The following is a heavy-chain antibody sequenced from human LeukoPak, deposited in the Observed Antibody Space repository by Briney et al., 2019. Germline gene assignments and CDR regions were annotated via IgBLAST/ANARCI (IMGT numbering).Heavy chain of an antibody. J-gene: IGHJ4*02. CDR3: AKDGKNYFDY. Sequence: GGSLRLSCAASGFIFDHYTMHWVRQAPGKGLKWVSLISWDGGSTNYADSVKGRFTISRDNSKNSLSLQMNSLRAEDTALYYCAKDGKNYFDYWGQGTLVTVSS. CDR1: GFIFDHYT. V-gene: IGHV3-43*01. CDR2: ISWDGGST.